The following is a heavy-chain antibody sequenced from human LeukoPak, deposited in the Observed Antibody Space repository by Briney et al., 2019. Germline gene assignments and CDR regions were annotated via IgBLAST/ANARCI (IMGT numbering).Heavy chain of an antibody. J-gene: IGHJ4*02. CDR1: GFTFSSYA. CDR2: ISDDGNNK. V-gene: IGHV3-30*14. CDR3: ARDRDGYKDY. Sequence: GGSLRLSCAASGFTFSSYAMHWVRQAPDKGLEWVAVISDDGNNKYYADSVKGRFTISRDNSKNTLYLQMNSLRAEDTAVYYCARDRDGYKDYWGQGTLVTVSS. D-gene: IGHD5-24*01.